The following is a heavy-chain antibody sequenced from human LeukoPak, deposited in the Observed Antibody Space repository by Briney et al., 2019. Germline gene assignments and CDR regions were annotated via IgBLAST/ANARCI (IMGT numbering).Heavy chain of an antibody. CDR1: GGSVSSSHW. D-gene: IGHD6-13*01. CDR2: IFYSGSH. CDR3: ARSGWGSSWYYFDS. J-gene: IGHJ4*02. Sequence: SVTLSLTCAVSGGSVSSSHWWSWVRQAQGQGLMWIGEIFYSGSHNYNPSLKTRVTISIDEPKNQFSLKLSSVTAADTAVYFCARSGWGSSWYYFDSWGQGTLVTVSS. V-gene: IGHV4-4*02.